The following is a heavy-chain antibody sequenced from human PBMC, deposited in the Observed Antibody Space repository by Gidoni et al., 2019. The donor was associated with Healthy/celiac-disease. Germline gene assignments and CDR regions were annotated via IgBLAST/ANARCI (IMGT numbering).Heavy chain of an antibody. J-gene: IGHJ6*02. Sequence: QVQLVESGGGVVHPGRSLRLYCAAPGLPFSSYGMHWVRQAPGKGLARMAVIWYDGSIEYYAASVQGRFTISRDNSKNTLYLQMNSLRAEDTAVDYCAGDVRKNCSGGSCYYYGMDVWGQGTTVTVSS. CDR1: GLPFSSYG. D-gene: IGHD2-15*01. CDR2: IWYDGSIE. CDR3: AGDVRKNCSGGSCYYYGMDV. V-gene: IGHV3-33*01.